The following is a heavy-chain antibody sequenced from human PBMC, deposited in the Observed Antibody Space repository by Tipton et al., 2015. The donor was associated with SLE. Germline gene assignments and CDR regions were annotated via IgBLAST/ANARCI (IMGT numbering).Heavy chain of an antibody. CDR1: GFTFSSYE. J-gene: IGHJ6*03. Sequence: SLRLSCAASGFTFSSYEMNWARQAPGKGLEWVSYISSSSSYIYYADSVKGRFTISRDNAKNSLYLQMNSLRAEDTAVYYCASPPPSNYYYYYMDVWGKGTTVTVSS. V-gene: IGHV3-48*03. CDR2: ISSSSSYI. CDR3: ASPPPSNYYYYYMDV.